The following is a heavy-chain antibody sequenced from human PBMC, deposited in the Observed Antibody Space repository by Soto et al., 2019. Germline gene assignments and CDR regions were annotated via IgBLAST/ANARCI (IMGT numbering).Heavy chain of an antibody. Sequence: GGSLRLSCAASGFTFSSYWMSWVRQAPGKGLEWVANIKQDGSEKYYVDSVKGRFTISRDNAKNSLYLQMNSLSAEDTAVYYCAGVDSWLSPYFDYWGQGTLVTVSS. D-gene: IGHD3-22*01. CDR1: GFTFSSYW. CDR2: IKQDGSEK. V-gene: IGHV3-7*05. J-gene: IGHJ4*02. CDR3: AGVDSWLSPYFDY.